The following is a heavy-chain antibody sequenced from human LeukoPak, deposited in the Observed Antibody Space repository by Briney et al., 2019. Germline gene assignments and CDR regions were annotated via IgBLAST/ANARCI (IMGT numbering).Heavy chain of an antibody. J-gene: IGHJ4*02. Sequence: ASVKVSCKTTGYTFYNYGISWVRQAPGQGLEWMGWVTAHNGETSYAQKFQGRVTLTTDSSTSTAYMELRSLRSDDTAVYFCARGDAMVALAALDYWGQGTLVTVSS. D-gene: IGHD2-15*01. CDR3: ARGDAMVALAALDY. CDR2: VTAHNGET. V-gene: IGHV1-18*01. CDR1: GYTFYNYG.